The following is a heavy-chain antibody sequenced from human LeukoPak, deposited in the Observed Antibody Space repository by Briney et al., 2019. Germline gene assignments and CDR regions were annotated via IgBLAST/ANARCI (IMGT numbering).Heavy chain of an antibody. CDR3: ARGVTMQGYSYYYFYMDV. J-gene: IGHJ6*03. CDR1: GFTFSAFG. Sequence: GGSLRLSCAASGFTFSAFGMHWVRQAPGKGLEWVTFIPYDGSDKYYADSVKGRFTISRDNSKNTLYLQMNNMRTEDTAVYYCARGVTMQGYSYYYFYMDVWGKGTTVTISS. V-gene: IGHV3-30*19. CDR2: IPYDGSDK. D-gene: IGHD3-3*01.